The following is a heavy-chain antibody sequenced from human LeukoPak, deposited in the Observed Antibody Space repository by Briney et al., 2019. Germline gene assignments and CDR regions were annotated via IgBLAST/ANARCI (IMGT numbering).Heavy chain of an antibody. CDR1: GGSFSGYY. Sequence: SETLSLTCAVYGGSFSGYYWSWIRQPPGKGLEWIGEINHSGSTSYNPSLKSRVTISVDTSKNQFSLKLSSVTAADTAVYYCARFGLAYGGMIDYWGRGTLVTVSS. J-gene: IGHJ4*02. CDR3: ARFGLAYGGMIDY. D-gene: IGHD3-16*01. V-gene: IGHV4-34*01. CDR2: INHSGST.